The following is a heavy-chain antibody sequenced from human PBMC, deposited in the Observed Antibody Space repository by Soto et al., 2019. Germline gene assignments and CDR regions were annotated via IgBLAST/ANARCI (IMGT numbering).Heavy chain of an antibody. CDR3: ARGNYYDSSGYSLYYYYGMDV. CDR2: INPNSGGT. Sequence: ASVKVSCKASGYTFTGYYMHWVRQAPGQGLEWMGWINPNSGGTNYAQKFQGWVTMTRDTSISTAYMELSRLRSDDTAVYYCARGNYYDSSGYSLYYYYGMDVWGQGTTVTVSS. V-gene: IGHV1-2*04. J-gene: IGHJ6*02. D-gene: IGHD3-22*01. CDR1: GYTFTGYY.